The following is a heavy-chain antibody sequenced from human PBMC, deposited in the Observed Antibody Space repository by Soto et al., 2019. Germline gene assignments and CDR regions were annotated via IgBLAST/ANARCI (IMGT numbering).Heavy chain of an antibody. Sequence: QVQLVQSGAEVKKPGASVKVSCKASGYTFTSYGISWVRQAPGQGLEWMGWISAYNGNTNYAQTLQGRVTMTTDTSTSPAYRELRSLRSYDTAVYYCARDLAVRLVDYWGQGTLVTVSS. V-gene: IGHV1-18*01. CDR3: ARDLAVRLVDY. D-gene: IGHD6-19*01. CDR2: ISAYNGNT. J-gene: IGHJ4*02. CDR1: GYTFTSYG.